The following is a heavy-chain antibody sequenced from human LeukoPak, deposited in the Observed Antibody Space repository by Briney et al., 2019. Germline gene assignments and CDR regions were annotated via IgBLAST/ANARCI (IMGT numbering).Heavy chain of an antibody. V-gene: IGHV3-30*02. D-gene: IGHD3-3*01. Sequence: GGSLRLSCAASGFTFSSYGMHWVRQAPGKGLEWVAFIRYDGSNKYYADSVKGRFTISRDNSKNTLYLRMNSLRAEDAAVYYCAKDYDFWSGYGGYYMDVWGKGTTVTVSS. CDR2: IRYDGSNK. CDR3: AKDYDFWSGYGGYYMDV. CDR1: GFTFSSYG. J-gene: IGHJ6*03.